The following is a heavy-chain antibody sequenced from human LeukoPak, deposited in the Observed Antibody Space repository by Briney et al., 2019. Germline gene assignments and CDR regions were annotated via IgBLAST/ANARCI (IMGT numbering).Heavy chain of an antibody. CDR2: VSGSGGST. V-gene: IGHV3-23*01. CDR1: GFPFSNYW. Sequence: PGGSLRLSCAASGFPFSNYWMHWVRQASGKGLECVSGVSGSGGSTFYADSVKGRFTISRDNSKNTLYLQMSSLRPEDTAVYYCAKQTDYDILTGFDYWGQGTLVAVSS. D-gene: IGHD3-9*01. J-gene: IGHJ4*02. CDR3: AKQTDYDILTGFDY.